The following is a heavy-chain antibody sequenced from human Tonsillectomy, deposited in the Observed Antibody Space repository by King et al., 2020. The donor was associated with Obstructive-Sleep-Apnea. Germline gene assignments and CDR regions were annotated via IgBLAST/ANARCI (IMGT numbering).Heavy chain of an antibody. J-gene: IGHJ4*02. CDR3: ARPAGTSYYFDC. CDR1: GFTFSSST. V-gene: IGHV3-21*01. D-gene: IGHD1-7*01. Sequence: VQLVESGGGLVKPGGSLRLSCAASGFTFSSSTMNWVRQAPGKGLEWVSSISSTSSYIYYADSMKGRFTISRDNARNSLYLQMNSLRAEDTAVYYCARPAGTSYYFDCWGQGTLVTVSS. CDR2: ISSTSSYI.